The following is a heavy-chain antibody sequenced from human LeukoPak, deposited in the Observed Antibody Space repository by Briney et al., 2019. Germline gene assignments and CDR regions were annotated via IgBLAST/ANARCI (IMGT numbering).Heavy chain of an antibody. V-gene: IGHV4-59*01. CDR2: IYYSGST. CDR3: AREGGTHFDY. Sequence: SETLSLTCTVSGGSISSYYWSWIRQPPGKGLEWIGYIYYSGSTNYNPSLKSRVTISVDTSKNQFSLKLSSVTAADTAVYYCAREGGTHFDYWGQGTLVTVSS. CDR1: GGSISSYY. J-gene: IGHJ4*02.